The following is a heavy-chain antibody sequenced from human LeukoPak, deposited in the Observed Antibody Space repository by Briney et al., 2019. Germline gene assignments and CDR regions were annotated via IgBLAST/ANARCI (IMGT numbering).Heavy chain of an antibody. CDR3: ARGRSWFAP. CDR1: GFTFSNYA. Sequence: PGGSLRLSCAASGFTFSNYAMTSVRQAPGKGREWVSVIVVSGGGTYYADSVRGRFTVSRDNTNNTMFLQMNSLGVQDTAIYYCARGRSWFAPWGQGTLVTVSS. V-gene: IGHV3-23*01. J-gene: IGHJ5*02. CDR2: IVVSGGGT.